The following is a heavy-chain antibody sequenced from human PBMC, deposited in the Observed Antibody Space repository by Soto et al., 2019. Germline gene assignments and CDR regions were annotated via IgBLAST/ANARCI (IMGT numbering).Heavy chain of an antibody. V-gene: IGHV4-30-4*01. Sequence: SETLSLTCTVSGDSVSSVGFHWAWLRRPPGKVLEWIGYIYNGGSTYYRPSLESRMNMSLDATRNHYSLRLTSVTAADTAVYFCARAPIGLDTISYFDYWGQGKLVTVSS. D-gene: IGHD3-3*01. CDR2: IYNGGST. CDR1: GDSVSSVGFH. CDR3: ARAPIGLDTISYFDY. J-gene: IGHJ4*02.